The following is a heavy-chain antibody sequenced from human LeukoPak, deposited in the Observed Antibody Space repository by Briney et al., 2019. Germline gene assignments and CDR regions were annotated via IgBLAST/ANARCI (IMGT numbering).Heavy chain of an antibody. Sequence: PSETLSLTCTVSGGSISSYYWSWIRQPPGKGLEWVGYIYYSGSTNYNPSLKSRVTISVDTSKNQFSLKLSSVTAADTAVYYCARTTYTTVTTFYYYYYMDVWGKGTTVTVSS. CDR3: ARTTYTTVTTFYYYYYMDV. CDR1: GGSISSYY. V-gene: IGHV4-59*01. J-gene: IGHJ6*03. D-gene: IGHD4-17*01. CDR2: IYYSGST.